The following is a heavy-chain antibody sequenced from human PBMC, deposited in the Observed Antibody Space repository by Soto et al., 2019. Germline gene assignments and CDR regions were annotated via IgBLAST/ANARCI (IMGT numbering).Heavy chain of an antibody. Sequence: SETLSLTCIVSGDSVSSGGHYWTWIRQHPGKGLEWIGYIYHSGSTYYSPSLKSRVTISVDTSENQFSLKLTSMTAADTAVYYCARGGDGFDLWGQGKMVTVSS. CDR2: IYHSGST. CDR1: GDSVSSGGHY. CDR3: ARGGDGFDL. V-gene: IGHV4-31*03. J-gene: IGHJ3*01.